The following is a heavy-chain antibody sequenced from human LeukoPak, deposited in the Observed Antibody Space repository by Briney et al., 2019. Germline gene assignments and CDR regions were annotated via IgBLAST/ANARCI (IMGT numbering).Heavy chain of an antibody. D-gene: IGHD3-22*01. CDR2: INPSGGST. J-gene: IGHJ4*02. V-gene: IGHV1-46*01. CDR3: ARAFLGAPFTMIVVVRNFDY. CDR1: GYTFTGYY. Sequence: ASVKVSCKASGYTFTGYYMHWVRQAPGQGLEWMGWINPSGGSTSYAQKFQGRVTMTRDTSTSTVYMELSSLRSEDTAVYYCARAFLGAPFTMIVVVRNFDYWGQGTLVTVSS.